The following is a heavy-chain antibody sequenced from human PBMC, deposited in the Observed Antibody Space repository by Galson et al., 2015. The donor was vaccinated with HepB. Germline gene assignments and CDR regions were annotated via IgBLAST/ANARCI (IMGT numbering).Heavy chain of an antibody. Sequence: SVKVSCKASGGTFSSYAISWVRQAPGQGLEWMGGIIPIFGTANYAQKFQGRVTITADESTSTAYMELSSLRSEDTAVYYCAREGLRSSWYNAWFDPWGQGTLVTVSS. CDR2: IIPIFGTA. CDR3: AREGLRSSWYNAWFDP. D-gene: IGHD6-13*01. J-gene: IGHJ5*02. CDR1: GGTFSSYA. V-gene: IGHV1-69*13.